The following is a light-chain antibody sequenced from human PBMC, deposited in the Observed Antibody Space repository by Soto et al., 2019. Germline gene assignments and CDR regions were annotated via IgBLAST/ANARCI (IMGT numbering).Light chain of an antibody. CDR1: TSNIGKNY. Sequence: QSVLTQPPSASGTPGQRVTISCSGHTSNIGKNYVYWYQQLPGTAPKLLIYNSSQRPSGVPDRFSASKSGTSASLAISGLRSKDEADYYCATWDDSLGGPVFGGGTKVTVL. CDR2: NSS. J-gene: IGLJ3*02. V-gene: IGLV1-47*02. CDR3: ATWDDSLGGPV.